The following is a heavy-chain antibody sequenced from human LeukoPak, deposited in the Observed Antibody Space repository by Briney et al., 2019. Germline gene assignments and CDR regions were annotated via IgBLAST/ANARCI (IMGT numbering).Heavy chain of an antibody. D-gene: IGHD6-19*01. CDR2: IMQDGSEG. Sequence: PGGSLRLSCAASGFTFSSYWMSWVRQAPGKGLEWVANIMQDGSEGYYVGSVKGRFTISRDNAKNSLFLQMSSLRAEDTAVYYCARGAYGRGWLHDCWGQGALVTVSS. V-gene: IGHV3-7*02. CDR3: ARGAYGRGWLHDC. CDR1: GFTFSSYW. J-gene: IGHJ4*02.